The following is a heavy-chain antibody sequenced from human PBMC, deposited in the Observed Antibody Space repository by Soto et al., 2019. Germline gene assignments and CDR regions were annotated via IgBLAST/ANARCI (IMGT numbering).Heavy chain of an antibody. D-gene: IGHD2-2*01. J-gene: IGHJ6*03. CDR3: ASTLFTYCSSTSCHYMDV. CDR1: GGSSSGYY. Sequence: PSETLSLTCAVYGGSSSGYYWSWIRQPPGKGLEWIGEINHSGSTNYNPSLKSRVTISVDTSKNQFSLKLSSVTAADTAVYYCASTLFTYCSSTSCHYMDVWGKGTTVTVSS. CDR2: INHSGST. V-gene: IGHV4-34*01.